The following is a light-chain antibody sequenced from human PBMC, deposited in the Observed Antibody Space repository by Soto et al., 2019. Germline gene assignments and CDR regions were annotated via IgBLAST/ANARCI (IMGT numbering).Light chain of an antibody. Sequence: QSALTQPPSASGSPGQSVAISCTGTSSDVGGYNYVSWYQQHPGKAPKLMIYEVNKRPSGVPDRFSGSKSGSTASLTVSGLQAEDEADYYCSSYARNRDVRFGGGTKVTVL. CDR2: EVN. CDR1: SSDVGGYNY. CDR3: SSYARNRDVR. J-gene: IGLJ2*01. V-gene: IGLV2-8*01.